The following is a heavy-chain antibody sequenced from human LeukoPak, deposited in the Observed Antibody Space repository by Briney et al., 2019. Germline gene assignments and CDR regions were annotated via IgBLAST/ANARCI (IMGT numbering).Heavy chain of an antibody. Sequence: GGSLRLSCAASGFTFSSYAMSWVRQAPGKGLEWVSGITGSGGSTYYADSVKGRFTISRDNSKNTLYLQMNSLRAEDTAVYFCAKAHYYDSSGYPNDAFDIWGQGTMVTVSS. D-gene: IGHD3-22*01. CDR2: ITGSGGST. CDR3: AKAHYYDSSGYPNDAFDI. J-gene: IGHJ3*02. CDR1: GFTFSSYA. V-gene: IGHV3-23*01.